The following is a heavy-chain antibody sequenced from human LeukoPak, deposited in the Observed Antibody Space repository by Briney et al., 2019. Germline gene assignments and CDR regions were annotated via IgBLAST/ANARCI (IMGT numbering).Heavy chain of an antibody. CDR3: AHVPWPSGHCDH. CDR2: IYWDADR. V-gene: IGHV2-5*05. D-gene: IGHD6-19*01. J-gene: IGHJ5*02. Sequence: SGPTPVNPIVTLTQTCTVSGFSLSTSRMHVGWIRQPPGKALEWLSLIYWDADRRYGPSLRSRLTITKDTSKNQVVLTMTNMDPVDTATYYCAHVPWPSGHCDHWGQGTLVTVSS. CDR1: GFSLSTSRMH.